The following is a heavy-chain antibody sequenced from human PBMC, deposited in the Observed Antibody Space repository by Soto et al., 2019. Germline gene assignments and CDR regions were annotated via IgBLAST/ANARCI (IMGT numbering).Heavy chain of an antibody. Sequence: QTGGSLRLSCAASGFTFSSYGMHWVRQAPGKGLEWVAVISYDGSNKYYADFVKGRFTISRDNSKNTLYLQMNSLRAEDTAVYYCAKDLEKGSGWTDRGYPRTGGCGYWGQGYLVTVSS. CDR2: ISYDGSNK. D-gene: IGHD6-19*01. CDR1: GFTFSSYG. J-gene: IGHJ4*02. V-gene: IGHV3-30*18. CDR3: AKDLEKGSGWTDRGYPRTGGCGY.